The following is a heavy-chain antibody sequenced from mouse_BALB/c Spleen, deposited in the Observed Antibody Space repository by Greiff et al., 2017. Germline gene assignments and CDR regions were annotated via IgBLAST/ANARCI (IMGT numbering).Heavy chain of an antibody. CDR1: GFSLTSYG. V-gene: IGHV2-9*02. CDR3: ARDRGLRLAY. CDR2: IWAGGST. J-gene: IGHJ3*01. D-gene: IGHD2-4*01. Sequence: QVQLKESGPGLVAPSQSLSITCTVSGFSLTSYGVHWVRQPPGKGLEWLGVIWAGGSTNYNSALMSRLSISKDNSKSQVFLKMNSLQTDDTAMYYCARDRGLRLAYWGQGTLVTVSA.